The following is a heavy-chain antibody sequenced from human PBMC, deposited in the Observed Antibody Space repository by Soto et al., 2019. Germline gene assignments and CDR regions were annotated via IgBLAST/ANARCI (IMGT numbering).Heavy chain of an antibody. V-gene: IGHV4-34*01. CDR2: INHSGST. CDR1: GGSFSGYY. J-gene: IGHJ4*02. D-gene: IGHD3-22*01. Sequence: SDTLSLTCAVYGGSFSGYYWSWIRQPPGKGLEWIGEINHSGSTNYNPSLKSRVTISVDTSKNQFSLKLSSVTAADTAVYYCARAFLAGDDSNDFDYWGQGTLVTVSS. CDR3: ARAFLAGDDSNDFDY.